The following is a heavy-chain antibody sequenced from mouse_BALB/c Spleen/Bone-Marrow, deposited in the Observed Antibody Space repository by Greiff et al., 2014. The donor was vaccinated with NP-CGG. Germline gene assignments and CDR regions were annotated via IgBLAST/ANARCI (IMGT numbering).Heavy chain of an antibody. CDR2: IAPGSGTT. Sequence: DLVKPGASVKLSCKASGYTFTNFWINWIKQRPGQGLEWIGRIAPGSGTTYYNEMFKGKATLTVDTSSSTAYIQLSILSSEDSAVYFCARYDYAMDYWGQGTSVTVS. CDR1: GYTFTNFW. CDR3: ARYDYAMDY. D-gene: IGHD2-3*01. V-gene: IGHV1S41*01. J-gene: IGHJ4*01.